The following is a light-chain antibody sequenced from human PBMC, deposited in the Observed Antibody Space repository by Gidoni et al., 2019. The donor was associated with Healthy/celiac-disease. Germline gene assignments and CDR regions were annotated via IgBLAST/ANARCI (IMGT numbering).Light chain of an antibody. CDR1: QGISSY. Sequence: AIWMTQPPSSVSASTGDRVTITCRASQGISSYLAWYQQKPGKAPKLLIYAASTLQSGVPSRFSGSGSGTDFTLTISCLQSEDFATYYCQQYYSYPRTFGPGTKVDIK. J-gene: IGKJ3*01. CDR2: AAS. V-gene: IGKV1-8*01. CDR3: QQYYSYPRT.